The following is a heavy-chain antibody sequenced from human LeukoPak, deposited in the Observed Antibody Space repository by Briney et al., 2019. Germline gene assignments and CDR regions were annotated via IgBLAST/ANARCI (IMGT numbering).Heavy chain of an antibody. V-gene: IGHV4-38-2*02. J-gene: IGHJ4*02. CDR1: GYSISSGYY. CDR3: ARVLSDYFDY. Sequence: SETLSLTCTVSGYSISSGYYWGWIRQPPGKGLEWIGSIYHSGGTYYNPSLKSRVTISVDTSKNQFSLKLSSVTAADTAVYYCARVLSDYFDYWGQGTLVTVSS. CDR2: IYHSGGT.